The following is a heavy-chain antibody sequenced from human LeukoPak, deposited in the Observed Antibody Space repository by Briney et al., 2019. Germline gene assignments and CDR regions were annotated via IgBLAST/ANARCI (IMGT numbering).Heavy chain of an antibody. J-gene: IGHJ6*03. CDR1: GFSLSTSGLC. CDR2: IDWDDDK. CDR3: ARTAGGNSYYYYMDV. Sequence: SGPTLVNPTQTLTLTCTFSGFSLSTSGLCVSWVRQPPGQALEWLARIDWDDDKYYSTSLKTRLTISKDTSKNQVVLTMTNVDPVDTATYYCARTAGGNSYYYYMDVWGKGTTVTVSS. V-gene: IGHV2-70*11. D-gene: IGHD4-23*01.